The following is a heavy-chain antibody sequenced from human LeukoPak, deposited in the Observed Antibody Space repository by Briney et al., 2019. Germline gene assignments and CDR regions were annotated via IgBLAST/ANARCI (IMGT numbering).Heavy chain of an antibody. CDR3: VVGGSPGY. Sequence: GGSLRPSCAGSGLTFSSYWMHWVRQAPRKGLVWVSRISTDGYTTDYADFVQGRFTASRDNTKNTWSLEMNSLRAEDTAVYYCVVGGSPGYWGQGTLVTVSS. V-gene: IGHV3-74*01. D-gene: IGHD2-15*01. CDR2: ISTDGYTT. J-gene: IGHJ4*02. CDR1: GLTFSSYW.